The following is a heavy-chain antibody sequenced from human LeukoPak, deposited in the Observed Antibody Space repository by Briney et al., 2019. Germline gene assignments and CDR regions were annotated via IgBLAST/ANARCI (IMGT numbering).Heavy chain of an antibody. CDR1: GYTFTGYY. Sequence: ASVKVSCKASGYTFTGYYMHWVRQAPGQGLEWMGWINPNSGGTNYAQKFQGWVTMTRDTSISTAYMELSRLRSDDTAVYSCARDGPSRTYYYDSSGYTPWDYGMDVWGQGTTATVSS. J-gene: IGHJ6*02. CDR2: INPNSGGT. D-gene: IGHD3-22*01. CDR3: ARDGPSRTYYYDSSGYTPWDYGMDV. V-gene: IGHV1-2*04.